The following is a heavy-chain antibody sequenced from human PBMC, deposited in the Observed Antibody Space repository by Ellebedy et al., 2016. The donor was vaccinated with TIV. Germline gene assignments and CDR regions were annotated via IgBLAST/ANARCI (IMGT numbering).Heavy chain of an antibody. CDR3: ARDGGVGVVSAIAN. J-gene: IGHJ4*02. CDR2: IYTRGST. CDR1: GGSIRSYY. Sequence: MPSETLSLTCTVSGGSIRSYYWSWIRQPAGKGLEWIGRIYTRGSTNYNPSLKSRLTMSVDTSKNQFSLKMTSVTAADKAVYYCARDGGVGVVSAIANWGQGILVTVSS. V-gene: IGHV4-4*07. D-gene: IGHD2-8*02.